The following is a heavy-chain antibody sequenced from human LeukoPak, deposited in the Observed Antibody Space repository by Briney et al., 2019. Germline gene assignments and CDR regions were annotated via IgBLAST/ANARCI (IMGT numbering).Heavy chain of an antibody. Sequence: GGSLRLSCAASGFTFSDYYMNWIRQAPGKGLEGVSYISNDGRTTFYADSVKGRFTVSRYNAKKSMYLQMNSLRAEDTAVYYCAGGVDTTSFWGQGTLVTVSS. D-gene: IGHD5-18*01. CDR2: ISNDGRTT. J-gene: IGHJ4*02. CDR1: GFTFSDYY. CDR3: AGGVDTTSF. V-gene: IGHV3-11*01.